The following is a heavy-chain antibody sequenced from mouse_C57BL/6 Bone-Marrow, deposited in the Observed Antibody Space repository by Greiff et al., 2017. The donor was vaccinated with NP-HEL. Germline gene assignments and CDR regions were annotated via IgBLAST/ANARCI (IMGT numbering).Heavy chain of an antibody. Sequence: VQLQESGPELVKPGASVKISCKASGYAFSSSWMNWVKQRPGKGLEWIGRIYPGDGDTNYNGKFKGKATLTADKSSSTAYMQLSSLTSEDSAVYFCAFYYYGSSDVGYWGQGTTLTVSS. CDR2: IYPGDGDT. CDR3: AFYYYGSSDVGY. V-gene: IGHV1-82*01. D-gene: IGHD1-1*01. J-gene: IGHJ2*01. CDR1: GYAFSSSW.